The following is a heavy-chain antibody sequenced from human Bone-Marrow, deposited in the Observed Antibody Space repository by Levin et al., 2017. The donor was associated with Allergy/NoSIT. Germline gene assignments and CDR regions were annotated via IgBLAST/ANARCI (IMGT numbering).Heavy chain of an antibody. D-gene: IGHD6-19*01. Sequence: GGSLRLSCAASGFTFSSYAMHWVRQAPGKGLEWVAVISYDGSNKYYADSVKGRFTISRDNSKNTLYLQMNSLRAEDTAVYYCARDRVAVALFDYWGQGTLVTVSS. CDR3: ARDRVAVALFDY. CDR2: ISYDGSNK. J-gene: IGHJ4*02. V-gene: IGHV3-30-3*01. CDR1: GFTFSSYA.